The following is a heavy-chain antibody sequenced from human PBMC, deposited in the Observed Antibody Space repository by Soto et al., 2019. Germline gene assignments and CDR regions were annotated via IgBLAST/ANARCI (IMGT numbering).Heavy chain of an antibody. Sequence: QVQLVQSGAEVKKPGSSVKVSCKASGGTFSSYAISWVRQAPGQGLEWMGGIIPIFGTANYAQKFQGRVTITADESTSTAYMELSSLRSEDTAVYYCASGLVTGGASYFDYWGQGTLVTVSS. CDR3: ASGLVTGGASYFDY. J-gene: IGHJ4*02. D-gene: IGHD2-21*02. V-gene: IGHV1-69*01. CDR1: GGTFSSYA. CDR2: IIPIFGTA.